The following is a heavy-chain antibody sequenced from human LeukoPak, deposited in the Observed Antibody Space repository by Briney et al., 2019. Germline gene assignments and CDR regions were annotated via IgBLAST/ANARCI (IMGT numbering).Heavy chain of an antibody. CDR3: ARDFVYGSSSY. V-gene: IGHV3-66*01. CDR2: IYSGGST. CDR1: GFTVSSNY. Sequence: GGSLRLSCAASGFTVSSNYMSWVRQAPGKGLEWVSVIYSGGSTYYADSVKGRFTISRDNSKNTLYLQMNSLRAEDTAVYYCARDFVYGSSSYWGQGTLVTVSS. D-gene: IGHD6-6*01. J-gene: IGHJ4*02.